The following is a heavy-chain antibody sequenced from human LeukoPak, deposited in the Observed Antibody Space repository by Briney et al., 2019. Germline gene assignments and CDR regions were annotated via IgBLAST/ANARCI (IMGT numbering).Heavy chain of an antibody. V-gene: IGHV4-34*01. Sequence: SETLSLASAVYGGSFSGYYWNWIRQPPGKGLEWIGEINHSGSTNYNPSLKSRVTISVDTSKNQFSLKLSSVTAADTAVYYCARHGYYGSGSYGNWFDPWGQGTLVTVSS. CDR3: ARHGYYGSGSYGNWFDP. J-gene: IGHJ5*02. D-gene: IGHD3-10*01. CDR2: INHSGST. CDR1: GGSFSGYY.